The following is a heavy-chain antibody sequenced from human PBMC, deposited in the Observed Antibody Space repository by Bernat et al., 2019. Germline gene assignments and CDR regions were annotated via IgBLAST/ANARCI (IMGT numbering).Heavy chain of an antibody. CDR1: GYTFTSYA. V-gene: IGHV1-3*01. Sequence: QVQLVQSGAEVKKPGASVKVSCKASGYTFTSYAMHWVRQAPGQRLEWMGWINAVNGNTKYSQKFQGRVTITRDTSASTAYMELSSLRSEDTAVYYCAREPLFSSSSGIDYWGQGTLVTVSS. CDR3: AREPLFSSSSGIDY. D-gene: IGHD6-6*01. J-gene: IGHJ4*02. CDR2: INAVNGNT.